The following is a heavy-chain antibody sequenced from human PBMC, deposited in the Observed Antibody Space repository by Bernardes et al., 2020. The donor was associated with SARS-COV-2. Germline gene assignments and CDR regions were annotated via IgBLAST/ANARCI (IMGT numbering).Heavy chain of an antibody. CDR3: ARDSGFDGFFDI. J-gene: IGHJ3*02. CDR2: ISCSNDER. V-gene: IGHV3-9*01. CDR1: GFNFNVYA. D-gene: IGHD3-10*01. Sequence: SLFLSCAASGFNFNVYALHWVRQGPGKGLEWVSGISCSNDERIHADSVRGRFTISRDNAKKSLYLQINSLQTEDTAVYYCARDSGFDGFFDIWGTGTWVIVSS.